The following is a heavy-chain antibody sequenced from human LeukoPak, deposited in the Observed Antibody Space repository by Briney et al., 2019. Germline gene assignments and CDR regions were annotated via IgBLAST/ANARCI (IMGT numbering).Heavy chain of an antibody. Sequence: SETLSLTCTVSGGSISSGSYYWSWIRQPPGKGLEWIGYLSYSGSTNYNPSLKSRVTISVDTSKNQFSLKLSSVTAADTAVYYCARLREAVAGTSRWFDPWGQGTLVTVSS. CDR3: ARLREAVAGTSRWFDP. J-gene: IGHJ5*02. CDR1: GGSISSGSYY. D-gene: IGHD6-19*01. CDR2: LSYSGST. V-gene: IGHV4-61*01.